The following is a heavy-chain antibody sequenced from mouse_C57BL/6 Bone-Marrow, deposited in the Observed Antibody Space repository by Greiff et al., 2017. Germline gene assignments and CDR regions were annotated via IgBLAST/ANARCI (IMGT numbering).Heavy chain of an antibody. V-gene: IGHV1-55*01. CDR1: GYTFTSYW. J-gene: IGHJ4*01. CDR3: ARSGPYYYGSSYGYAMDY. D-gene: IGHD1-1*01. CDR2: IYPGSGST. Sequence: QVQLQQPGAELVKPGASVKMSCKASGYTFTSYWITWVKQRPGQGLEWIGDIYPGSGSTNYNEKFKSKATLTVDTSSNTAYMQLSSLTSEDSAVYYCARSGPYYYGSSYGYAMDYWGQGTSVTVSS.